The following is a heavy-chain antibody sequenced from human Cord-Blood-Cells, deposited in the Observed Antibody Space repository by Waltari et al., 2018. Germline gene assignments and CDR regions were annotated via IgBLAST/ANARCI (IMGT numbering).Heavy chain of an antibody. CDR2: IYHSGST. D-gene: IGHD2-2*01. CDR1: GYSISSGYY. J-gene: IGHJ5*02. V-gene: IGHV4-38-2*01. CDR3: ARGGNSIVVVPAAMWFDP. Sequence: QVQLQESGPGLVKPSETLSLTCAVSGYSISSGYYWGWLAQPPGRGLEWIGSIYHSGSTYYNPSLKSRVTISVDTSKNQFSLKLSSVTAADTAVYYCARGGNSIVVVPAAMWFDPWGQGTLVTVSS.